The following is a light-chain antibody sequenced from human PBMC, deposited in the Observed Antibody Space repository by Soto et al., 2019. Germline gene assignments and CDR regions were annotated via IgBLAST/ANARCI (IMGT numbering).Light chain of an antibody. CDR2: GAS. J-gene: IGKJ1*01. V-gene: IGKV3-15*01. Sequence: EIFLTQSPATLSVSLGHSATVSCRASPSVSLSLAWYQKRPGQPPRLLIYGASTRATDVPARFSGSGSGTDFTLTISSLQSEDFAVYFCQQYHIWPSWTFGQGTKVELK. CDR3: QQYHIWPSWT. CDR1: PSVSLS.